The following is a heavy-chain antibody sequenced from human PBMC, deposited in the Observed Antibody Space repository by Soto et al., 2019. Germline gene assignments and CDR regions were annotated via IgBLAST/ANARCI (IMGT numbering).Heavy chain of an antibody. CDR2: INTDNGDA. J-gene: IGHJ4*03. Sequence: ASVKVSCKASGYTFTSYSIHWVRQAPGQGLEWIGWINTDNGDAKYSQKFQGRVTVTRDTSATTAYMEVSSLRSEDTAAYYCARDLGYVVYWGLGTLVTVSS. V-gene: IGHV1-3*04. CDR1: GYTFTSYS. CDR3: ARDLGYVVY.